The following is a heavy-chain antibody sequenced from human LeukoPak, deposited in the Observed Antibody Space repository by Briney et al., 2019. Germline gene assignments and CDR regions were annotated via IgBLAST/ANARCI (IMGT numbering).Heavy chain of an antibody. V-gene: IGHV3-48*03. Sequence: GGALRLSCAASGFTFSSYEMNWVRQAPGKGLEWVSYISSSGSTIYYAVSVKGRFTISRDNAKNSLYLQMNSLRAEDTAVYYCAIQIAFDIWGRGTMVTVSS. J-gene: IGHJ3*02. CDR1: GFTFSSYE. CDR3: AIQIAFDI. CDR2: ISSSGSTI.